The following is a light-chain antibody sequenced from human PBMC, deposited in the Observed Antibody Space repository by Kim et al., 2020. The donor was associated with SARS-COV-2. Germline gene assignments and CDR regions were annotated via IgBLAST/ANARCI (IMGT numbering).Light chain of an antibody. CDR1: QSISTW. V-gene: IGKV1-5*01. CDR3: QQYNGYSGT. J-gene: IGKJ2*01. CDR2: GAS. Sequence: DIQMTQSPSTLSASIGDSVTITCRASQSISTWLAWYQQKPGQAPNLLIYGASSLQSGVPSRFSGSGSGTEFTLTISSLQPDDFATYYCQQYNGYSGTFGQGTKLEIK.